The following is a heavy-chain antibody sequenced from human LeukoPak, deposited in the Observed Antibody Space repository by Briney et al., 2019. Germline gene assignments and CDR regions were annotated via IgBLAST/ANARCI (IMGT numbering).Heavy chain of an antibody. Sequence: ASETLSLTCTVSGGSISSYYWSWIRQPPGKGLEWIGYIYYSGSTNYNPSLKSRVTISVDTSKNQFSLKLSSVTAADTAVYYCARAKTYYYDSSGYGPFDYWGQGTLVTVSS. V-gene: IGHV4-59*01. D-gene: IGHD3-22*01. CDR1: GGSISSYY. J-gene: IGHJ4*02. CDR2: IYYSGST. CDR3: ARAKTYYYDSSGYGPFDY.